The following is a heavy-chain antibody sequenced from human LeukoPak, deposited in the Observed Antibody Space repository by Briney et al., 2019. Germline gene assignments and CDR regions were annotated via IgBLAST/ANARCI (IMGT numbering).Heavy chain of an antibody. CDR2: ISSSGSTI. CDR1: GFTFSSYE. Sequence: GGSLRLSCAASGFTFSSYEMNWVRQAPGKGLEWVSYISSSGSTIYHADSVKGRFTISRDNAKNSLYLQMNSLRAEDTAVYYCARDVPRDLLFDYWGQGTLVTVSS. V-gene: IGHV3-48*03. CDR3: ARDVPRDLLFDY. D-gene: IGHD1-26*01. J-gene: IGHJ4*02.